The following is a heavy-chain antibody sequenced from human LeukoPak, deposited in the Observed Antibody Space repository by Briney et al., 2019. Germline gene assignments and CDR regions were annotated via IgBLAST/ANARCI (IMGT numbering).Heavy chain of an antibody. CDR3: ARVVPWFGELLGRGQRYNWFDP. V-gene: IGHV3-23*01. CDR1: GFIFRNYG. D-gene: IGHD3-10*01. J-gene: IGHJ5*02. Sequence: PGGSLRLSCAASGFIFRNYGMNWVRQPPGKGLEWVSGVSPNGETAYCADSVKGRFTISRDNSKNTVYLQVRSLRAEDTAVYYCARVVPWFGELLGRGQRYNWFDPWGQGTLVTVSS. CDR2: VSPNGETA.